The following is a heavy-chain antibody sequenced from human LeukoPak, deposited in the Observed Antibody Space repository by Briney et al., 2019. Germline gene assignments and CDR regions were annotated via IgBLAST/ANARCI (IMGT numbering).Heavy chain of an antibody. Sequence: ASVKVSCKASGYTFTSYGISWVRQAPGQGLEWMGWISAYNGSTNYAQKLQGRVTMTTDTSTSTAYMELRSLRSDDTAVYYCARAMIVGRPTFYFDYWGQGTLVTVSS. D-gene: IGHD3-22*01. CDR1: GYTFTSYG. V-gene: IGHV1-18*01. CDR3: ARAMIVGRPTFYFDY. CDR2: ISAYNGST. J-gene: IGHJ4*02.